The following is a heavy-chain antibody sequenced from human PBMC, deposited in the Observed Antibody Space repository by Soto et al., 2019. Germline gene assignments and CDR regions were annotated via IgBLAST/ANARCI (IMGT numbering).Heavy chain of an antibody. CDR1: GYTFTGYY. J-gene: IGHJ5*02. CDR2: INPNSGGT. CDR3: ARVARCGYSSSTSRYGFDP. D-gene: IGHD2-2*01. Sequence: GASVKVSCKASGYTFTGYYMHWVRQATGQGLEWMGWINPNSGGTSYAQKFQGRVTMTRDTSISTAYMELSSLRSEDTAVYYCARVARCGYSSSTSRYGFDPWGQGTMVGVSS. V-gene: IGHV1-2*02.